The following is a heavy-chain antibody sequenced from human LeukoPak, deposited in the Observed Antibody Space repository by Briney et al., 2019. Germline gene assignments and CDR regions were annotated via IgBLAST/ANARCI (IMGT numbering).Heavy chain of an antibody. V-gene: IGHV1-18*01. CDR3: AKDIGRKVPYYFDY. D-gene: IGHD1-26*01. CDR1: GYTFTSYG. CDR2: ISAYNGNT. Sequence: ASVKVSCKASGYTFTSYGISWVRQAPGQGLEWMGWISAYNGNTNYAQKLQGRVTMTTDTSTSTAYMELRSLRSDDTAVYYCAKDIGRKVPYYFDYWGQGTLVTVSS. J-gene: IGHJ4*02.